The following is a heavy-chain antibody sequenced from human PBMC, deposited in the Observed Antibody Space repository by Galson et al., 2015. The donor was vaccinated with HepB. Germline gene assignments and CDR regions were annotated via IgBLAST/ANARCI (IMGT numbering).Heavy chain of an antibody. CDR2: IIPIFGTA. V-gene: IGHV1-69*13. Sequence: SVKVSCKASGGTFSSYDISWVRQAPGQGLEWMGGIIPIFGTANYAQKFQGRVTITADESTSTAYMELSSLRSEDTAVYYCARGSYYGDYYYYGMDVWGQGTTVTVSS. D-gene: IGHD1-26*01. CDR1: GGTFSSYD. CDR3: ARGSYYGDYYYYGMDV. J-gene: IGHJ6*02.